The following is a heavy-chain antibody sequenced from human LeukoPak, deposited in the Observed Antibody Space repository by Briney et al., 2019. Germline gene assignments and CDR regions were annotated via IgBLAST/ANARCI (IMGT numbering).Heavy chain of an antibody. V-gene: IGHV3-30*02. Sequence: GGSLTLSWAASGFTFSSYAMHWVRQAPGNGLEWVASIWYNGSIQYYADSVKGRFTISRDNSKNTLYLQMDSLRAEDTGVYYCARAGYCSGGSCYGSDYWGKGTLVSVSS. J-gene: IGHJ4*02. CDR1: GFTFSSYA. D-gene: IGHD2-15*01. CDR3: ARAGYCSGGSCYGSDY. CDR2: IWYNGSIQ.